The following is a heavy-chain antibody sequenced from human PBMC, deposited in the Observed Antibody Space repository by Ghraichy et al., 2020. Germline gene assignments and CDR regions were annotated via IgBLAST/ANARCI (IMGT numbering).Heavy chain of an antibody. CDR3: AKWLRSGCYVVDY. CDR2: IQSNFVT. V-gene: IGHV3-23*05. J-gene: IGHJ4*02. D-gene: IGHD6-19*01. CDR1: GFTFSNYA. Sequence: GGSLRLSCAAAGFTFSNYALSWVRQTPGKGLEWVSLIQSNFVTFYSASVKGRLTISRDNSKETLHLQMNTLRVEDTAIYYCAKWLRSGCYVVDYWGQGTLVTVSS.